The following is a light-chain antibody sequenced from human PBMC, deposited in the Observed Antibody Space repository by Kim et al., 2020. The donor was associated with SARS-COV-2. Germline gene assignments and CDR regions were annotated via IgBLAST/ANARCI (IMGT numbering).Light chain of an antibody. J-gene: IGKJ1*01. Sequence: SPGQRATLSCRASPSVGSSYLAWYQQKPGQAPRLLIYGASSRATGIPDRFSGSESGTDFTLSISRLEPEDFAVYYCQQYGSSPWTFGQGTKVDIK. V-gene: IGKV3-20*01. CDR3: QQYGSSPWT. CDR1: PSVGSSY. CDR2: GAS.